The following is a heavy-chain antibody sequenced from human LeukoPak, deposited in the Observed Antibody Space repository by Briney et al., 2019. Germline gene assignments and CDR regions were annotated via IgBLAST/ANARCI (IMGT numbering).Heavy chain of an antibody. CDR2: IYTSGST. D-gene: IGHD1-1*01. Sequence: SETLSLTCTVSGGSISSYYWSWIRQPPGKGLEWIGRIYTSGSTNYNPSLKSRVTISVDTSKNQFSLKLSSVTAADTAVYYCARGYNWNDVYDYWGQGTLVTVSS. CDR3: ARGYNWNDVYDY. J-gene: IGHJ4*02. CDR1: GGSISSYY. V-gene: IGHV4-4*08.